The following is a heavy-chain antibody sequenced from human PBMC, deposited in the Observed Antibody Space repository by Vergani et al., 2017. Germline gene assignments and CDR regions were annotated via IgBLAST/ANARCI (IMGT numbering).Heavy chain of an antibody. CDR1: GYSFTSYW. CDR2: IYPGDSDT. D-gene: IGHD3-10*01. Sequence: EVQLVQSGAEVKKPGESLKISCKGSGYSFTSYWIGWVRQMPGKGLEWMGIIYPGDSDTRYSPSFQGQVTISADKSISTAYMELSRLRSDDTAVYYCARPGGTMVRGVRAYGMDVWGQGTTVTVSS. CDR3: ARPGGTMVRGVRAYGMDV. V-gene: IGHV5-51*01. J-gene: IGHJ6*02.